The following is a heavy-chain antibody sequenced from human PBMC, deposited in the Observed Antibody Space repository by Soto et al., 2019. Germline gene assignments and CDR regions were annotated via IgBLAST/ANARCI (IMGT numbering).Heavy chain of an antibody. CDR1: GYTFTSYG. CDR2: ISTYSGNT. J-gene: IGHJ5*02. CDR3: ARNWHPGEGWFDP. V-gene: IGHV1-18*01. Sequence: ASVKVSCKTSGYTFTSYGISWVRQAPGQGLEWMGWISTYSGNTNFAQKFQGRVTMTTDTSTSTAYLEVKSLRSDDTAVYYCARNWHPGEGWFDPWGRGTLVTVS. D-gene: IGHD1-1*01.